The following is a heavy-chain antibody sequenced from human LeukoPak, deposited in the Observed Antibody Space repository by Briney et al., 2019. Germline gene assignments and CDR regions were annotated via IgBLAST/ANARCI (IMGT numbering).Heavy chain of an antibody. D-gene: IGHD3-10*01. J-gene: IGHJ4*02. CDR3: ARDFGRYFFDY. V-gene: IGHV3-48*04. CDR2: ISSRATAI. CDR1: GFIFSPYG. Sequence: GGSLRLSCAASGFIFSPYGMTWVRQAPGKGLEWVSYISSRATAIYYADSVKGRFTISRDNAKNSLYLQMSSLRAEDTAVYYCARDFGRYFFDYWGQGTLVTVSS.